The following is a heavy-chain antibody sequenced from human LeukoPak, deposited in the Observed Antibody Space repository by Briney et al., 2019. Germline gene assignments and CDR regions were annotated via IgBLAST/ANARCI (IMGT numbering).Heavy chain of an antibody. J-gene: IGHJ4*02. CDR3: AKVYYYGSGRSYFDY. V-gene: IGHV3-30-3*01. D-gene: IGHD3-10*01. CDR2: ISYDGSNK. CDR1: GFTFSSYA. Sequence: GSLRLSCAASGFTFSSYAMHWVRQAPGKGLEWVAVISYDGSNKYYADSVKGRFTISRDNAKNSLYLQMNSLRAEDTALYYCAKVYYYGSGRSYFDYWGQGTLVTVSS.